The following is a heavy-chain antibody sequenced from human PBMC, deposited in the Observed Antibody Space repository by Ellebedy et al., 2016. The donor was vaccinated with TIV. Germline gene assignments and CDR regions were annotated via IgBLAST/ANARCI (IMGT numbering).Heavy chain of an antibody. CDR1: GFTFSSFA. J-gene: IGHJ4*02. Sequence: PGGSLRLSCAASGFTFSSFAMGWVSRTPGKGLEGVSGLHCSGRGIWYSDSVKGRFTSSRDNSKNTVYLQMNSLRVDDTAVYYCATSRARVYWGQGTLVTVSS. CDR3: ATSRARVY. CDR2: LHCSGRGI. V-gene: IGHV3-23*01.